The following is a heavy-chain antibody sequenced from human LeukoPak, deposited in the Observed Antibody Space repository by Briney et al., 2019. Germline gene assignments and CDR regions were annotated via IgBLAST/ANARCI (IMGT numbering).Heavy chain of an antibody. V-gene: IGHV3-48*04. D-gene: IGHD3-22*01. J-gene: IGHJ4*02. CDR1: GFKLIGYS. Sequence: GGSLRLSCAASGFKLIGYSMNWVRQAPGKGLEWVSYINSSSGTIIYADSVKGRFTISRDNAKNSLYLQMNSLRAEDTAVYYCAKEGDNTGYRYFDDWGRGTLVTVSS. CDR3: AKEGDNTGYRYFDD. CDR2: INSSSGTI.